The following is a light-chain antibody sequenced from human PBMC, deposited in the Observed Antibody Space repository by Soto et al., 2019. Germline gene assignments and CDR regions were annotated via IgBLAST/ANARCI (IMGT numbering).Light chain of an antibody. Sequence: DIQMTQSPTSLSASVGDRVTITCRASQGIRNFVAWYQQKPGKAPKLLIYAASILQSGAPSGFRGRGSGTDFPLTINSLQPEDVATYSCQKYSSVPVFGPGTKVEIK. CDR3: QKYSSVPV. CDR1: QGIRNF. J-gene: IGKJ3*01. V-gene: IGKV1-27*01. CDR2: AAS.